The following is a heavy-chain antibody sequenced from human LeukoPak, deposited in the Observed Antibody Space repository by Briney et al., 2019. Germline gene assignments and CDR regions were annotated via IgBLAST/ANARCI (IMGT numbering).Heavy chain of an antibody. CDR2: IHHSGRT. Sequence: PSETLSLTCTVSGGSISSSSYYFWSWIRQPPGKGLEWIGSIHHSGRTSYNTSLKSRVTISVDTSKNQFSLKLSSVTAVDTAVYYCARGVKIEYSSPSRNWYFDLWGRGTLVTVSS. J-gene: IGHJ2*01. CDR3: ARGVKIEYSSPSRNWYFDL. V-gene: IGHV4-39*01. D-gene: IGHD6-6*01. CDR1: GGSISSSSYY.